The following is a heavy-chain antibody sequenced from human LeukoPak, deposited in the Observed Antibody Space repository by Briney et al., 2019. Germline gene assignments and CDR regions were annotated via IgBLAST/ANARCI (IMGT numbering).Heavy chain of an antibody. CDR3: ARDIRFGYGGMDV. D-gene: IGHD3-10*01. Sequence: SETLSLTCSASGGSASRDNCRWVRQPPGKGLEWIGYIYYSGSTNYNPSLKSRVPISVDTSKNQFSLKLSSVTAADAAVYYCARDIRFGYGGMDVWAQRTTVTVSS. J-gene: IGHJ6*01. CDR1: GGSASRDN. V-gene: IGHV4-59*02. CDR2: IYYSGST.